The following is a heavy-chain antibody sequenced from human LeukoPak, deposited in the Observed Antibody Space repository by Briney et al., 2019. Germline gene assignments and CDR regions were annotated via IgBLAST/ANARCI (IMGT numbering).Heavy chain of an antibody. Sequence: SETLSLTCTVSGGSVSSGSYYWSWIRQPPGKGLEWIGYIYYSGSTNYDPSLKSRVTISVDTSKNQFSLKLSSVTAADTAVYYCARAPDYWGQGTLVTVSS. CDR3: ARAPDY. CDR1: GGSVSSGSYY. J-gene: IGHJ4*02. CDR2: IYYSGST. V-gene: IGHV4-61*01.